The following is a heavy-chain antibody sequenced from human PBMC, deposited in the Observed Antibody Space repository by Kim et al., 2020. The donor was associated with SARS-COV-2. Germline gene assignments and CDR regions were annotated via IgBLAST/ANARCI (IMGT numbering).Heavy chain of an antibody. J-gene: IGHJ4*02. CDR1: GVSIDDGGFY. Sequence: SETLSLTCTVSGVSIDDGGFYWSWLRHRPGKGLEWIGYIFYNGKIRYSPSFAGRISISRDTSNSRFSLKLHSVTASDTAVYYCARESVFLRRFDSWGQGTLVTVSA. CDR2: IFYNGKI. D-gene: IGHD3-3*01. CDR3: ARESVFLRRFDS. V-gene: IGHV4-31*03.